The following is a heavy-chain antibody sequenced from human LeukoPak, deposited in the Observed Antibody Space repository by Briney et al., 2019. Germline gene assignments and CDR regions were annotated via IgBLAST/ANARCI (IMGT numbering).Heavy chain of an antibody. Sequence: DSVKVSCKASGYTFSDYYMHWVRQAPGQGLEWMGWVHPRTGGTKSAQKLQGRVTMTLDTSITTAYMELRSLTADDTAVYYRARDISRMAGLYYFDAWGQGTLVTVSS. CDR3: ARDISRMAGLYYFDA. CDR1: GYTFSDYY. CDR2: VHPRTGGT. J-gene: IGHJ4*02. V-gene: IGHV1-2*02. D-gene: IGHD3/OR15-3a*01.